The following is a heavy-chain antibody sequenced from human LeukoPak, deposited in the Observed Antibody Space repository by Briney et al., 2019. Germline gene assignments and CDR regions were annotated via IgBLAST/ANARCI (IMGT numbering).Heavy chain of an antibody. D-gene: IGHD3-22*01. J-gene: IGHJ4*02. V-gene: IGHV4-59*01. CDR3: ARGVEDSSGYYSYSDC. CDR2: IYYSGSS. Sequence: SETLSLTCTVSGGSISSYYWSWIRQPPGKGLEWIGYIYYSGSSNYNPSLKNRVTISVDRSKNQYSLKLSSVIAADTAVYYCARGVEDSSGYYSYSDCWGQGTLVTVSS. CDR1: GGSISSYY.